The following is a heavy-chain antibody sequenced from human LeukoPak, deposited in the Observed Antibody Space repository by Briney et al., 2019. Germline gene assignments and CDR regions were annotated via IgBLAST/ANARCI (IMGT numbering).Heavy chain of an antibody. V-gene: IGHV3-30*04. D-gene: IGHD2-2*01. CDR3: ARARVVVPTLDY. CDR2: ISYDGSNK. J-gene: IGHJ4*02. Sequence: PGGSLRLSCAASGFTFSSYAMHWVRQAPGKGLEWVAVISYDGSNKYYADSVKGRFTISRDNSKNTLYLQMNSLRAEDTAVYYCARARVVVPTLDYWGQGTLVTVPS. CDR1: GFTFSSYA.